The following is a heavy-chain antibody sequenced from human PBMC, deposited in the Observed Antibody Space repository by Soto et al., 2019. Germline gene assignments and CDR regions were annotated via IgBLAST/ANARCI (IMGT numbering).Heavy chain of an antibody. CDR2: IYYSGST. V-gene: IGHV4-31*03. D-gene: IGHD5-12*01. Sequence: QVQLQESGPGLVKPSQTLSLTCTVSGGSISSGGYYWSWIRQHPGKGLEWIGYIYYSGSTYYNPSLKSRVTISVDTSKNQFSLKLSSVTAADTAVYYCATPKGSGYDRGVIDYWGQGTLVTVSS. CDR1: GGSISSGGYY. J-gene: IGHJ4*02. CDR3: ATPKGSGYDRGVIDY.